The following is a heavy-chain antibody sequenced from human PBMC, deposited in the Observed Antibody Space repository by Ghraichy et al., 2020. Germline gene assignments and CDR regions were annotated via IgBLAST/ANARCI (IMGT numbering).Heavy chain of an antibody. J-gene: IGHJ5*02. CDR3: ACHSYCSTPTCYPNWFDP. D-gene: IGHD2-2*01. Sequence: SPTLSLTCGVYGGSFSAYYWSWIRQPPGKGLEWIGEINHSGSTNYNPSLKSRLTISVDTSKNQFSLRLSSVTAADTAVYYCACHSYCSTPTCYPNWFDPWGQGTLVTVSS. V-gene: IGHV4-34*01. CDR2: INHSGST. CDR1: GGSFSAYY.